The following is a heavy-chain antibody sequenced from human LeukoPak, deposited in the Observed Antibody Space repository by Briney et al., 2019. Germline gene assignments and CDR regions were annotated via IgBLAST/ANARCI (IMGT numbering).Heavy chain of an antibody. CDR2: INPINGGT. D-gene: IGHD1-26*01. Sequence: ASVKVSCKASGYTFTDYHMHWVRQAPGQGPEWMGWINPINGGTRYARKFQGRVTMTRDTSISTAYMDLSSLRSDDAAVYYCLRFRVGTTTLEKDDYWGQGTLVTVSS. CDR3: LRFRVGTTTLEKDDY. V-gene: IGHV1-2*02. CDR1: GYTFTDYH. J-gene: IGHJ4*02.